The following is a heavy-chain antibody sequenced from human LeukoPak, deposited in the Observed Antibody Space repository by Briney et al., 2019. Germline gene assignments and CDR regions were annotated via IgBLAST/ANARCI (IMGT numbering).Heavy chain of an antibody. CDR1: GGSISSSSYY. Sequence: SETLSLTCTVSGGSISSSSYYWGWIRQPPGKGLEWIGSIYYSGSTYYNPSLKSRVTISVDTSKNQFSLKLSSVTAADTAVYYCARHYYDILTGYYSPFDYWGQGTLVTVSP. D-gene: IGHD3-9*01. J-gene: IGHJ4*02. CDR3: ARHYYDILTGYYSPFDY. V-gene: IGHV4-39*01. CDR2: IYYSGST.